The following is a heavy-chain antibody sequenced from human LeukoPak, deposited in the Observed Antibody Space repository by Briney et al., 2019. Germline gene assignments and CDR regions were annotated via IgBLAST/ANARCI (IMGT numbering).Heavy chain of an antibody. Sequence: PGGSLRLSCTASGFTFSGYEMNWVRQAPGKGLEWVSYISSGTTTIYYADSVKGRFTISRDNAKNSLYLQMNSLRAEDTAVYYCARRYCSSTSCTLDYWGQGTLVTVSS. J-gene: IGHJ4*02. D-gene: IGHD2-2*01. CDR3: ARRYCSSTSCTLDY. CDR1: GFTFSGYE. CDR2: ISSGTTTI. V-gene: IGHV3-48*03.